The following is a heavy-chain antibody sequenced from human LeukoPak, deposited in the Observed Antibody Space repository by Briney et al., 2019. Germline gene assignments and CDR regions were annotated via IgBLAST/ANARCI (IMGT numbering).Heavy chain of an antibody. J-gene: IGHJ6*02. Sequence: SVRVSYTTSGGTFINSAITWVRQAPGQGREWMGRIIPVLNITTYAQKFQGSVTITADTSTSTVYIELSSLRSEETAVYYCARDQGLTAPPPYGLDVWGQGTTVIVSS. V-gene: IGHV1-69*04. CDR2: IIPVLNIT. CDR3: ARDQGLTAPPPYGLDV. CDR1: GGTFINSA. D-gene: IGHD2-21*02.